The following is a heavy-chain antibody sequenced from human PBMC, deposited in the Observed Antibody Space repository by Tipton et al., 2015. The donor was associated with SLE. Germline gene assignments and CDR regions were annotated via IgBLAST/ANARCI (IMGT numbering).Heavy chain of an antibody. CDR2: IKQDGSEK. CDR1: GFICSRYW. D-gene: IGHD3-22*01. Sequence: SLRLSCAASGFICSRYWMSWVRQAPGKGLEWVANIKQDGSEKYYVDSVKGRFTISRDNAKNSLYLQMSRLRAEDTAVYYCARDYEEWLLLWVLVYWGEGTRVTVSS. J-gene: IGHJ4*02. V-gene: IGHV3-7*01. CDR3: ARDYEEWLLLWVLVY.